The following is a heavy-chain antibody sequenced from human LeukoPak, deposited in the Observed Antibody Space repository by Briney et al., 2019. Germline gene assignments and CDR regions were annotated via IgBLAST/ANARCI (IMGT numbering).Heavy chain of an antibody. J-gene: IGHJ4*02. CDR3: ARTGHDYAENFDY. Sequence: ASVKVSCKASGYTFTGYYMHWVRQAPGQGLEWMGRINPNSGGTNYAQKFQGRVTMTRDTSISTAYMELRSLRSDDTAVYYCARTGHDYAENFDYWGQGTLVTVSS. V-gene: IGHV1-2*06. CDR2: INPNSGGT. D-gene: IGHD4-17*01. CDR1: GYTFTGYY.